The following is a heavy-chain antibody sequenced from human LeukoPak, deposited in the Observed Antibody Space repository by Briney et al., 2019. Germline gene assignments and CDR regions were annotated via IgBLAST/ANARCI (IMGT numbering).Heavy chain of an antibody. V-gene: IGHV1-69*04. CDR1: GGTFSSYA. D-gene: IGHD5-12*01. CDR2: IIPILGIT. CDR3: ARGGYSGNDFAFDI. Sequence: ASVKVSCKASGGTFSSYAISWVRQAPGQGLEWMGRIIPILGITNYAQKFQGRVTINADKSTSTAYMELSSLRSEDTAVYYCARGGYSGNDFAFDIWGQGTMVTVPS. J-gene: IGHJ3*02.